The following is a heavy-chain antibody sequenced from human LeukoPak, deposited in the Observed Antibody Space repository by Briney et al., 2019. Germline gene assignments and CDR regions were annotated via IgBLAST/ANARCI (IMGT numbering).Heavy chain of an antibody. J-gene: IGHJ4*02. Sequence: PGGSLRLSCAASGFTFSSYSMNWVRQAPGKGLEWVSSISSSSSYIYYADSVKGRFTISRDNAKNSLYLQMNSLRAEDTAVYYCARDPGGIAAAGSHFAYWGQGTLVTVSS. CDR1: GFTFSSYS. CDR2: ISSSSSYI. CDR3: ARDPGGIAAAGSHFAY. V-gene: IGHV3-21*01. D-gene: IGHD6-13*01.